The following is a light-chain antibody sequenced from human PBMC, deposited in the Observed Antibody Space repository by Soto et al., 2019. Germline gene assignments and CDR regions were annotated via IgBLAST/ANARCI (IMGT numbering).Light chain of an antibody. CDR2: EVN. CDR3: SSYAGSSNV. V-gene: IGLV2-8*01. Sequence: QSGLTQPPSASGSPGQSVAISCTGTSSDVGGYNYVSWYQQHPGKAPKLMIYEVNKRPSGVPDRFSGSKSGNTASLTVSGLQAEDEADYYCSSYAGSSNVFGTGIKVTVL. J-gene: IGLJ1*01. CDR1: SSDVGGYNY.